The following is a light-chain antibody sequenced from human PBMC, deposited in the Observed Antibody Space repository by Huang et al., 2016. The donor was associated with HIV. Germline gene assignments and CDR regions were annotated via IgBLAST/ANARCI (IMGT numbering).Light chain of an antibody. V-gene: IGKV4-1*01. CDR2: GAS. Sequence: DIVMTQSPDSLALSLGDRAAVNCTCSQPLSYGSSDKNDLNWYEVKPGRPPKLHISGASVRESGGPDRCSGSESGTHFALTISSLQAEEGAVYYCHQYYSIFQTVGQGTKVEV. CDR3: HQYYSIFQT. CDR1: QPLSYGSSDKND. J-gene: IGKJ1*01.